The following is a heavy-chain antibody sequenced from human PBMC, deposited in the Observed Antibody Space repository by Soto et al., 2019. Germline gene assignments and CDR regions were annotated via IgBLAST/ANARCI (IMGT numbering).Heavy chain of an antibody. D-gene: IGHD6-13*01. CDR1: GDSVSSNSAA. CDR3: ARDPIAAAGREVNYGMDV. Sequence: SQTLSLPCAISGDSVSSNSAAWNCISQSPSRGLEWLGRTYYRSKWYNDYAVSVKSRITINPDTSKNQFSLQLNSVTPEDTAVYYCARDPIAAAGREVNYGMDVWGQGTTVTVSS. J-gene: IGHJ6*02. V-gene: IGHV6-1*01. CDR2: TYYRSKWYN.